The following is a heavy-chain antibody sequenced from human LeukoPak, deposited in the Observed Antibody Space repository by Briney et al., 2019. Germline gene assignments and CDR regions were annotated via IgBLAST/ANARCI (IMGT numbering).Heavy chain of an antibody. CDR2: INPDTGGT. J-gene: IGHJ4*02. D-gene: IGHD6-19*01. V-gene: IGHV1-2*02. Sequence: GASVKVSCKASGYSFTGYYMHWVRQAPGQGLEWMGWINPDTGGTSYAQRFQGRVTMTRDTSISTGYMELRSLRSDDTAVYYCARFAVAEVDYWGQGTLVTVSS. CDR3: ARFAVAEVDY. CDR1: GYSFTGYY.